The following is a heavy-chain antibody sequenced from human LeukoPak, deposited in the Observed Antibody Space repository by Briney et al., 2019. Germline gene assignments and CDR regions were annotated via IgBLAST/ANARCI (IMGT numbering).Heavy chain of an antibody. Sequence: PSETLSLTCAVYGGSFSGYYWSWIRQPPGKGLEWIGEINHSGSTNYNPSLKSRVTISVDTSKNQFSLKLSSVTAADTAVYYCARSAGFYIPHYFDYWGQGTPVTVSS. CDR2: INHSGST. V-gene: IGHV4-34*01. J-gene: IGHJ4*02. D-gene: IGHD2/OR15-2a*01. CDR1: GGSFSGYY. CDR3: ARSAGFYIPHYFDY.